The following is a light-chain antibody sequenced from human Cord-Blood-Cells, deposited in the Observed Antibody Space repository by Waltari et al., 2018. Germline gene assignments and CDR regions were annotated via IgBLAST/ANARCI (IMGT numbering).Light chain of an antibody. Sequence: DIVMTQSPDSLAVSLGERATINCKSSQSVLYSSNNKNYLAWYQQKPGQPPKLLIYWASTRESGVPDRFSCSGSGTDFTLTRSSLEAEDLAVYYCQQYDRTSQTFGQGAKVEI. CDR1: QSVLYSSNNKNY. J-gene: IGKJ1*01. V-gene: IGKV4-1*01. CDR2: WAS. CDR3: QQYDRTSQT.